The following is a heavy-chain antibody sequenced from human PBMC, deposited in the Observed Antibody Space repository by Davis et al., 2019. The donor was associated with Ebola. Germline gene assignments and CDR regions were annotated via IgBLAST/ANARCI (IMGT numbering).Heavy chain of an antibody. CDR2: IYYSGST. D-gene: IGHD6-13*01. CDR1: GGSISSYY. V-gene: IGHV4-59*05. J-gene: IGHJ4*02. Sequence: MPSETLSLTCTVSGGSISSYYWSWIRQPPGKGLEWIGSIYYSGSTYYNPSLKSRVTISVDTSKNQFSLKLSSVTAADTAVYYCAISGYSSSWSREDYWGQGTLVTVSS. CDR3: AISGYSSSWSREDY.